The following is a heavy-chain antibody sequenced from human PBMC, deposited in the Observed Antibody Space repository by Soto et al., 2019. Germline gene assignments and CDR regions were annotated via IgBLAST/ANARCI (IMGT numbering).Heavy chain of an antibody. D-gene: IGHD3-10*01. V-gene: IGHV1-3*01. Sequence: GASVKVSCKASGYTFTSYATHWVRQAPGQRPERMGWINAGIGDIEYSEKLQGRVTMTTDTSTSTAYMELRSLRSDDTAVYYCARDPQITMVRGAIMRRFDYWGQGTLVTVSS. J-gene: IGHJ4*02. CDR2: INAGIGDI. CDR1: GYTFTSYA. CDR3: ARDPQITMVRGAIMRRFDY.